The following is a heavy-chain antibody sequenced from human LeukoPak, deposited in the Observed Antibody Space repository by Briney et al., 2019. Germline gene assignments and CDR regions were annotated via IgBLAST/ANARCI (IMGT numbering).Heavy chain of an antibody. CDR3: ARDVGSGYSYGYPNYYFDY. V-gene: IGHV4-59*01. Sequence: SETLSLTCTVSGGSISSYYWSWIRQPPGKGLEWIGYIYYSGSTNYNPSLKSRVTISVDTSKNQFSLKLSSVTAADTAVYYCARDVGSGYSYGYPNYYFDYWGQGTLATVSS. CDR1: GGSISSYY. J-gene: IGHJ4*02. D-gene: IGHD5-18*01. CDR2: IYYSGST.